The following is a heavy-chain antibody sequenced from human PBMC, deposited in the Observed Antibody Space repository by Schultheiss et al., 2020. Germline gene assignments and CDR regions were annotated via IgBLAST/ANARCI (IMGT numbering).Heavy chain of an antibody. CDR1: GFTFSSYA. D-gene: IGHD6-19*01. J-gene: IGHJ5*02. V-gene: IGHV3-23*01. CDR2: ISGSGGST. Sequence: GGSLRLSCAASGFTFSSYAMSWVRQAPGKGLEWVSAISGSGGSTYYADSVKGRFTISRDNSKNTLYLQMGSLRAEDTAVYYCARDPSESSGWFSLNWFDPWGQGTLVTVSS. CDR3: ARDPSESSGWFSLNWFDP.